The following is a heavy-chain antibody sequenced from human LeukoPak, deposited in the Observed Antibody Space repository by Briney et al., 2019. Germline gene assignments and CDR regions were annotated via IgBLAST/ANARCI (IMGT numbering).Heavy chain of an antibody. CDR2: ISSSSSTI. J-gene: IGHJ6*03. V-gene: IGHV3-48*01. D-gene: IGHD6-13*01. CDR1: GFTFSSYS. CDR3: ASIAAAGFYYMDV. Sequence: GGSLRLSCAASGFTFSSYSMNWVRQAPGKGLEWVSYISSSSSTIYYADSVKGRFTISRDNAKNSLYLQMNSLRAEDTAVYYCASIAAAGFYYMDVWGKGTTVTVSS.